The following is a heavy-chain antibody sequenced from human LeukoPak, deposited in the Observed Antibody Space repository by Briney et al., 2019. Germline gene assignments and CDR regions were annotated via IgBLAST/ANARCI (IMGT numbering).Heavy chain of an antibody. Sequence: ASVTVSCKVSGYTLTELSMHWVRQAPGKGLEWMGGFDPEDGETIYAQKFQGRVTMTEDTSTDTAYMELSSLRSEDTAVYYCARDRGPEWELLQGGASDAFDIWGQGTMVTVSS. CDR3: ARDRGPEWELLQGGASDAFDI. D-gene: IGHD1-26*01. CDR1: GYTLTELS. CDR2: FDPEDGET. V-gene: IGHV1-24*01. J-gene: IGHJ3*02.